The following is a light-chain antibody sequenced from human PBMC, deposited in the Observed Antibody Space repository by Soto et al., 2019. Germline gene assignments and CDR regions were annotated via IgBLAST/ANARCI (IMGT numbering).Light chain of an antibody. J-gene: IGLJ1*01. V-gene: IGLV1-40*01. CDR1: SSNIGSGYD. CDR3: NSYTISSAPFV. Sequence: QSVLTQPPSVSGAPGQRVTISCTGSSSNIGSGYDVHWYQQLPGTAPKLLIYGNNNRPSGVPDRFSGSKSGTSASLAITGLQPEDEADYYCNSYTISSAPFVFGTGTKVTVL. CDR2: GNN.